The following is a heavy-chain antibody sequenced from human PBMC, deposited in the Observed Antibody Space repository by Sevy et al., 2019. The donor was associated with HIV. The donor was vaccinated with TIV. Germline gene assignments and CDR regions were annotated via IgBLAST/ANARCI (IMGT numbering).Heavy chain of an antibody. CDR2: ISSSSSTI. CDR3: ARDRPYYYDSSGLV. Sequence: GGSLRLSCAASGFTFSSYSMNWVRQAPGKGLEWVSYISSSSSTIYYADSVKGRFTISRDNVKNSLYLQMNSLRAEDTAVYYCARDRPYYYDSSGLVWGQGTLVTVSS. CDR1: GFTFSSYS. D-gene: IGHD3-22*01. J-gene: IGHJ4*02. V-gene: IGHV3-48*01.